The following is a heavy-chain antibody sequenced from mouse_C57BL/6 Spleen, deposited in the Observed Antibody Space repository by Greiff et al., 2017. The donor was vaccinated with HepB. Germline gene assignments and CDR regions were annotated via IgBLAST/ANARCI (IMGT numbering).Heavy chain of an antibody. Sequence: EVKLMESGGGLVKPGGSLKLSCAASGFTFSSYTMSWVRQTPEKRLEWVATISGGGGNTYYPDSVKGRFTISRDNAKNTLYLQMSSLRSEDTALYYCARRLSTMVTTGFAYWGQGTLVTVSA. CDR2: ISGGGGNT. CDR1: GFTFSSYT. J-gene: IGHJ3*01. V-gene: IGHV5-9*01. D-gene: IGHD2-2*01. CDR3: ARRLSTMVTTGFAY.